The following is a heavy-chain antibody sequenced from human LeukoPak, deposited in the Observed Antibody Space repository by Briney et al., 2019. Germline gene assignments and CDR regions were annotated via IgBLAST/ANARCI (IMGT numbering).Heavy chain of an antibody. J-gene: IGHJ4*02. Sequence: GGFLRLSCAASGFTVSSNYMSWVRQAPGKGLEWVSVIYSGGSTYYADSVKGRFTISRDNSKNTLYLQMNSLRAEDTAVYYCARVSDDSSGYYLDYWGQGTLVTVSS. D-gene: IGHD3-22*01. V-gene: IGHV3-66*01. CDR3: ARVSDDSSGYYLDY. CDR2: IYSGGST. CDR1: GFTVSSNY.